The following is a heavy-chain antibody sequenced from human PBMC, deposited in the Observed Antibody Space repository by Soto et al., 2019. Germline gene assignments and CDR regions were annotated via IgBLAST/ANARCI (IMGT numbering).Heavy chain of an antibody. CDR3: ARHRPRNYYDSSGSGDYFDY. Sequence: GGSLRLSCAASGFTFSTYGMHWVRQAPGKGLEWVAFISYDGSNKYYADSVKGHVTISADKSISTAYLQWSSLKASDTAMYYCARHRPRNYYDSSGSGDYFDYWGQGTLVTVSS. CDR1: GFTFSTYG. CDR2: ISYDGSNK. V-gene: IGHV3-30*03. D-gene: IGHD3-22*01. J-gene: IGHJ4*02.